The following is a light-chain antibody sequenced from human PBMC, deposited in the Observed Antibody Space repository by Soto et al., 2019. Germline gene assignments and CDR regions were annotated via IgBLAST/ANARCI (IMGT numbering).Light chain of an antibody. CDR1: QSVNSY. V-gene: IGKV3-11*01. J-gene: IGKJ5*01. CDR2: DAS. CDR3: QQRSIWPPIT. Sequence: EVVLTQFPPTLSLSPGERATLSCRASQSVNSYLAWYQQKPGQPPRLLVYDASNTATGAPARFSGSGSGTDITLTISSLEPEDFAVYYCQQRSIWPPITFGQGTRLEIK.